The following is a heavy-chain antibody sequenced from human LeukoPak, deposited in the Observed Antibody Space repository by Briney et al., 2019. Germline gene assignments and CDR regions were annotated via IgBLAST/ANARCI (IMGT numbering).Heavy chain of an antibody. Sequence: GGSLRLSCAASGFTFSSYWMHWVRHAPGKGLVWVSRINTDGSSASHADSVKGRFTISRDNSKNTLYLQMNSLRAEDTAVYYCAKVGAGAYYFDYWGQGTLVTVSS. CDR1: GFTFSSYW. J-gene: IGHJ4*02. CDR2: INTDGSSA. CDR3: AKVGAGAYYFDY. V-gene: IGHV3-74*01.